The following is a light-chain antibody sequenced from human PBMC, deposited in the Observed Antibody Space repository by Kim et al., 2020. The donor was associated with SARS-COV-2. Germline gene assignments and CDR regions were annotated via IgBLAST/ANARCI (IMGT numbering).Light chain of an antibody. CDR1: NSDIGAFAY. CDR2: DVT. J-gene: IGLJ1*01. Sequence: QSALTQPPFVSGSPGQSITISCIGTNSDIGAFAYVSWFQQHPGKAPKLLIYDVTERPSGISNRFSGSTSGNTASLTISGPVVEGGAVYSCSSYTTANSRVFGTGTKVTVL. CDR3: SSYTTANSRV. V-gene: IGLV2-14*01.